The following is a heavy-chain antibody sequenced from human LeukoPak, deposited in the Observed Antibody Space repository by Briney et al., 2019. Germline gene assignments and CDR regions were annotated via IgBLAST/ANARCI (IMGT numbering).Heavy chain of an antibody. CDR1: GYSISSGYY. Sequence: SETLSLTCAVSGYSISSGYYWGWIRQPPGKGLEWIGSIYHSGSTYYNPSLKSRVTISVDTSENQFSLKLSSVTAADTAVYYCARALRFLEWLSWGQGTLVTVSS. CDR3: ARALRFLEWLS. CDR2: IYHSGST. D-gene: IGHD3-3*01. V-gene: IGHV4-38-2*01. J-gene: IGHJ5*02.